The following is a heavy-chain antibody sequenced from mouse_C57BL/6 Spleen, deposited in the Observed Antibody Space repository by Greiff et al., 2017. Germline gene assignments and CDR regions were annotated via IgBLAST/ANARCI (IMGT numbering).Heavy chain of an antibody. CDR3: AISLITTVVAYYYAMDY. D-gene: IGHD1-1*01. J-gene: IGHJ4*01. CDR1: GYTFTSYW. CDR2: INPSTGGT. V-gene: IGHV1-53*01. Sequence: VKLQQPGTELVKPGASVKLSCKASGYTFTSYWMHWVKQRPGQGLEWIGNINPSTGGTNYNEKFKSKATLTVDKSSSTAYMQLSSLTSEDSAVYYCAISLITTVVAYYYAMDYWGQGTSDTVSS.